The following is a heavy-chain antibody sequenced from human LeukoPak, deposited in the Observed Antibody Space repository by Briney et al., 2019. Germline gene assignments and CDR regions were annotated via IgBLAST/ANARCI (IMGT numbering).Heavy chain of an antibody. V-gene: IGHV3-33*01. J-gene: IGHJ4*02. CDR3: ARGLMTPNTYCDL. D-gene: IGHD2-8*01. Sequence: GGSLRLSCAPSGFTFRNYGTHWVRQAPGKGLEWVSGLWYDGRNKAYADSVKGRFTISRDNSENMLYLQMNSLRDEDTAVYYCARGLMTPNTYCDLWGQGTLVTVSS. CDR2: LWYDGRNK. CDR1: GFTFRNYG.